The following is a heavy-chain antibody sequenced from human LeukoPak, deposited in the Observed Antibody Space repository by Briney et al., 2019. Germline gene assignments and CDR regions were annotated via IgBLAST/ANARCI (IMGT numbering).Heavy chain of an antibody. CDR2: ISYDGSNK. CDR1: GFTFSSYA. D-gene: IGHD6-6*01. J-gene: IGHJ4*02. Sequence: PGGSLRLSCAASGFTFSSYAMHLVRQAPGKGLEWVAVISYDGSNKYYADSVKGRFTISRDNSKNTLYLQMNSLRAEDTAVYYCARDKRVGSSSGFDYWGQGTLVTVSS. CDR3: ARDKRVGSSSGFDY. V-gene: IGHV3-30*04.